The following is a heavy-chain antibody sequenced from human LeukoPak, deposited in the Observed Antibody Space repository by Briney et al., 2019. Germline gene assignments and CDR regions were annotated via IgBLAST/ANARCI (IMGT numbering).Heavy chain of an antibody. V-gene: IGHV4-59*01. CDR1: GGSMSTYY. CDR3: ARVVYSGSGGYFDY. Sequence: PSETLSLTCTVSGGSMSTYYWSWIRQSPGKGLEWIGYIYYSGSTSYNPSLKSRFTISIDTSKTQFYLKLSSVTAADTAVYYCARVVYSGSGGYFDYWGQGMLVSVSS. D-gene: IGHD3-10*01. J-gene: IGHJ4*02. CDR2: IYYSGST.